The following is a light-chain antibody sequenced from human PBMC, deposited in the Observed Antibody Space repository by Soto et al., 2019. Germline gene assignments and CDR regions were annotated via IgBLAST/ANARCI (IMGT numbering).Light chain of an antibody. V-gene: IGLV8-61*01. CDR1: SGSVSTSYY. J-gene: IGLJ3*02. CDR3: VLYMGSGIWA. CDR2: NTN. Sequence: QTVVTQEPSFSVSPGGTVTLTCGLRSGSVSTSYYPNWYQQTPGQAPRALIYNTNTRSSGVPDRFSGSILGNKAALTITGAQADDESDYYCVLYMGSGIWAFGGGTNPTVL.